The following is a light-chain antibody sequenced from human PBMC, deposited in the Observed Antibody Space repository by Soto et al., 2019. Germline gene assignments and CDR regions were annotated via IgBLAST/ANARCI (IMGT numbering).Light chain of an antibody. Sequence: QSVLTQPASVSVSPGQSITISCTGTSSDGGSYNLVSWYQQHPGKAPKLMIYEGSKRPSGVSNRFSGSKSGNTASLTISGLQAEDEADYYCCSYAGSSTHVVFGGGTKLTVL. V-gene: IGLV2-23*01. CDR1: SSDGGSYNL. CDR3: CSYAGSSTHVV. J-gene: IGLJ2*01. CDR2: EGS.